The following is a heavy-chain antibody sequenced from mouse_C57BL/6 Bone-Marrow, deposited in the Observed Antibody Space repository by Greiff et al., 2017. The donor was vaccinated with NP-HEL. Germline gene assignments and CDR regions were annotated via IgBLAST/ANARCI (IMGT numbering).Heavy chain of an antibody. CDR2: INPNNGGT. D-gene: IGHD1-1*01. Sequence: VQLQQSGPELVKPGASVKIPCKASGYTFTDYNMDWVKQSHGKSLEWIGDINPNNGGTIYNQKFKGKATLTVDKSSSTAYMELRSLTSEDTAVYDCARNYYGSSYSAWFAYWGQGTLVTVSA. CDR1: GYTFTDYN. CDR3: ARNYYGSSYSAWFAY. J-gene: IGHJ3*01. V-gene: IGHV1-18*01.